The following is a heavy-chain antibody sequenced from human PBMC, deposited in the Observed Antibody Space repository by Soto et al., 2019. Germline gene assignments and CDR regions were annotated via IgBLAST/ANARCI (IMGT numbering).Heavy chain of an antibody. CDR2: IWYDGSNK. J-gene: IGHJ4*02. D-gene: IGHD6-19*01. CDR1: GFTFSSYG. CDR3: ARDREQWLVGYYFDY. Sequence: QVQLVESGGGVVQPGRSLRLCCAASGFTFSSYGMHWVRQAPGRGLEWVAVIWYDGSNKYYADSVKGRFTISRDNSKNTFYLQMNGLRAEDTALYYCARDREQWLVGYYFDYWGQGTLVTVSS. V-gene: IGHV3-33*01.